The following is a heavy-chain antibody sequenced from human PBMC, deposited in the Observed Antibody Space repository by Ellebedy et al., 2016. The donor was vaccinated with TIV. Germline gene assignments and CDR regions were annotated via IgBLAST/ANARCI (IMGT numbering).Heavy chain of an antibody. J-gene: IGHJ4*02. V-gene: IGHV3-21*01. Sequence: GGSLRLSCAASGFAVSSNDMSWVRQAPGKGLEWVSAVSGSGRSTYYADSVKGRFTISRDNAKNSLYLQMNSLRAEDTAVYYCARDWGYSSFDYWGQGTLVTVSS. D-gene: IGHD5-18*01. CDR1: GFAVSSND. CDR3: ARDWGYSSFDY. CDR2: VSGSGRST.